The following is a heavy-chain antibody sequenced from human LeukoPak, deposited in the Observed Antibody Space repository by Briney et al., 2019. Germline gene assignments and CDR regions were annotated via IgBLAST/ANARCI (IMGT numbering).Heavy chain of an antibody. Sequence: GGSLRLSCAASAFTFSDSYMTWIRQAPGKGLEWVSYISSGGTTIYYGDSVKGRFTISRDNAKNSLYLQMNSLRAEDTAVYYCVRGLNTWFDPWGQGTLVTVSS. V-gene: IGHV3-11*01. CDR1: AFTFSDSY. CDR2: ISSGGTTI. J-gene: IGHJ5*02. CDR3: VRGLNTWFDP.